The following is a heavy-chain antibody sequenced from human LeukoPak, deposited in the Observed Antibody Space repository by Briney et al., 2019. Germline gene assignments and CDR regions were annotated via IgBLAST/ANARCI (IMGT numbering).Heavy chain of an antibody. CDR2: IYYSGST. J-gene: IGHJ4*02. CDR3: ARGDGGSGWYYFDY. CDR1: GASISSYS. V-gene: IGHV4-59*01. Sequence: PSETLSLTCTVSGASISSYSGNWIRQTPGKGLEWIGNIYYSGSTNYNPSLKSRVTISIDTSNNQFSLKLSSVTAADTAVYYCARGDGGSGWYYFDYWGQGTLVTVSS. D-gene: IGHD6-19*01.